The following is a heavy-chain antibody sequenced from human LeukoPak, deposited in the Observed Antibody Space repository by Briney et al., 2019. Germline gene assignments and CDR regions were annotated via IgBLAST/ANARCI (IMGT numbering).Heavy chain of an antibody. CDR3: AALIVGAFDI. V-gene: IGHV1-2*02. D-gene: IGHD1-26*01. CDR1: GYTFIGYY. Sequence: EASVKVSCKASGYTFIGYYIHWVRQAPGQGLEWMGWINPNSGGTNYAQKFQGRVTMTRDTSISTAYMELSRLRSDDTAVYYCAALIVGAFDIWGQGTMVTVSS. CDR2: INPNSGGT. J-gene: IGHJ3*02.